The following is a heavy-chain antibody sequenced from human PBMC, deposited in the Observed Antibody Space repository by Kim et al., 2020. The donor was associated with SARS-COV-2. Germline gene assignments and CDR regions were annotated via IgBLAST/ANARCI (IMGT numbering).Heavy chain of an antibody. CDR3: AKESQYGSSTSCYDWYFDL. J-gene: IGHJ2*01. D-gene: IGHD2-2*01. V-gene: IGHV3-30*02. Sequence: GRFTISRDNSKNTLYLQMNSLRAEDTAVYYCAKESQYGSSTSCYDWYFDLWGRGTLVTVSS.